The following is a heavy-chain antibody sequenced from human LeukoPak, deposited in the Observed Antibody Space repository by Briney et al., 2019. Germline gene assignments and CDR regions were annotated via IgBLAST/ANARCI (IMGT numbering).Heavy chain of an antibody. V-gene: IGHV4-34*01. J-gene: IGHJ4*02. CDR1: GGSFSGYY. CDR2: INHSGST. CDR3: ARVARARWLQFMEFGFDY. D-gene: IGHD5-24*01. Sequence: SETLSLTCAVYGGSFSGYYWSWIRQPPGKGLEWIGEINHSGSTNYNPSLKSRITISVDTSKNQFSLKLSSVTAADAAVYYCARVARARWLQFMEFGFDYWGQGTLVTVSS.